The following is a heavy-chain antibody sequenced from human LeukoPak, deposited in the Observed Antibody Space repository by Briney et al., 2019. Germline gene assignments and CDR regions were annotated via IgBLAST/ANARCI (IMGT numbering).Heavy chain of an antibody. Sequence: PGGSLRLSCAASGFTFSSYAMSWVRQAPGKGLEWVSASSGSGGSTYSADSVKGRFTISRDNSKNTLYLQMNSLRAEDTAVYNCAKMYYDSSGHFDYWGQGTLVTVSS. CDR3: AKMYYDSSGHFDY. CDR2: SSGSGGST. V-gene: IGHV3-23*01. J-gene: IGHJ4*02. D-gene: IGHD3-22*01. CDR1: GFTFSSYA.